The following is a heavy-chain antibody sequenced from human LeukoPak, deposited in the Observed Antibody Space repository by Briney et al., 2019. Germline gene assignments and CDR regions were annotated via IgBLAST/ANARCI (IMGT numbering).Heavy chain of an antibody. CDR3: ARVAHRVLITSSTIDY. J-gene: IGHJ4*02. D-gene: IGHD3-22*01. CDR2: ISYDGSTK. V-gene: IGHV3-30*03. Sequence: GGSLRLSCAASGFTFSSYSMYWVRQAPGEGLEWVAIISYDGSTKYYADSVKGRFTISRDNSKNTLYLQMNSLRSEDTAVYYCARVAHRVLITSSTIDYWGQGTLVTVSS. CDR1: GFTFSSYS.